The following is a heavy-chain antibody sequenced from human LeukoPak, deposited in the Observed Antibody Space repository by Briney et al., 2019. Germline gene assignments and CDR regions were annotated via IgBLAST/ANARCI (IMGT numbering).Heavy chain of an antibody. CDR1: VYSIGRGYY. J-gene: IGHJ4*02. CDR3: ARESLAARWD. D-gene: IGHD6-6*01. Sequence: SETLSLTCTVSVYSIGRGYYWGWIRQPPGKGLEWIGSIYHSGSTYYNPSLTSRDTISVDTSKNQCSLKLSSVPAADTAVYYCARESLAARWDWGQGTLVTVSS. CDR2: IYHSGST. V-gene: IGHV4-38-2*02.